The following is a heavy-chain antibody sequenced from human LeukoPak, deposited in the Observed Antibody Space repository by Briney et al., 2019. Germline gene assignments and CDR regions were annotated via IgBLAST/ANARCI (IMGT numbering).Heavy chain of an antibody. J-gene: IGHJ3*02. CDR1: GYTFTGYY. Sequence: GASVKVSCKASGYTFTGYYMHWVRQAPGQGLEWMGWINPNSGGTNYAQKFQGRVTMTRDTSISTAYMELSRLRSDDTAVYYCASSLGYYDSSGYSWHAFDIWGQGTMVTVSS. V-gene: IGHV1-2*02. CDR2: INPNSGGT. D-gene: IGHD3-22*01. CDR3: ASSLGYYDSSGYSWHAFDI.